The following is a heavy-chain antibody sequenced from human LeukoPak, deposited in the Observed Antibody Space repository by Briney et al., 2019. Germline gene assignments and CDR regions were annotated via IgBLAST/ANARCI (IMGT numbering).Heavy chain of an antibody. CDR2: ISSGGTTI. CDR3: ASARLYSSSWYCYFDY. CDR1: GMSFSSYE. Sequence: GGSLRLSCAASGMSFSSYEMNWVRQAPGKGLEWVSYISSGGTTIYYADSVKGRFTISRDNAKNSLYQQMNNLGAEDTAVYYCASARLYSSSWYCYFDYWGRGTLVTVSS. D-gene: IGHD6-13*01. V-gene: IGHV3-48*03. J-gene: IGHJ4*02.